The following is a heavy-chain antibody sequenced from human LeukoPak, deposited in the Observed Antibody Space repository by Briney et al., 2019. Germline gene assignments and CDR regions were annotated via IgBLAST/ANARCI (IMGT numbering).Heavy chain of an antibody. J-gene: IGHJ3*02. Sequence: GGSLRLSCAAYGFTFSSYSMNWVRQAPGKGLEWISYICSSSSTIYYADSVKGLFTISRDNAKNSLYLQMNRLRDEDTAVYYCATDGDSSGYYAAFDIWGQGKMVTVSS. CDR1: GFTFSSYS. D-gene: IGHD3-22*01. CDR2: ICSSSSTI. CDR3: ATDGDSSGYYAAFDI. V-gene: IGHV3-48*02.